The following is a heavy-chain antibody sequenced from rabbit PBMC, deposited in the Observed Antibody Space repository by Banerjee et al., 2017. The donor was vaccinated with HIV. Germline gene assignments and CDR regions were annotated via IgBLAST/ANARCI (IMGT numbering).Heavy chain of an antibody. CDR3: ARRNNDLAFNL. CDR2: INTSSGNT. Sequence: QEQLKESGGGLVQPGGSLKLSCKASGFDFSRYYMSWVRQAPGKGLEWIACINTSSGNTVYATWAKGRFTISRTSSTTVTLQMTSLTAADTATYFCARRNNDLAFNLWGQGTLVTVS. V-gene: IGHV1S45*01. D-gene: IGHD5-1*01. J-gene: IGHJ4*01. CDR1: GFDFSRYYM.